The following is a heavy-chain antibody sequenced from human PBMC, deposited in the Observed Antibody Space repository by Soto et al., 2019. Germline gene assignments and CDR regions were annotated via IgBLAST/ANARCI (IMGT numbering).Heavy chain of an antibody. V-gene: IGHV3-30*18. CDR2: VSYDGRDK. D-gene: IGHD5-18*01. CDR1: GFDFNSYA. J-gene: IGHJ4*02. CDR3: AKTGDWGYSYGGGPYFDS. Sequence: QVQLVESGGGVVQPGRSLRLSCAASGFDFNSYAMHWVRQAPGKGLEWVAGVSYDGRDKFYLDSVKGRFTISRDNSRNTLSLQMDSVRAEDTAVYYCAKTGDWGYSYGGGPYFDSWGQGTLVTVPS.